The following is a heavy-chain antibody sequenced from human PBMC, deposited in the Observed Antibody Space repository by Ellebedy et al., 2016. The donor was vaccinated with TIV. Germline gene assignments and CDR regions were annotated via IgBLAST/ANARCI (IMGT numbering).Heavy chain of an antibody. J-gene: IGHJ5*02. Sequence: SETLSLXXAISGDSVSGNSVAWNWIRQSPSRGLEWLGRTFYRSKWYFDYAVSVKSRIIINPDTSKNQFSLQLNSVTPEDTAVYFCARDFTVIRGVLNPFDHWGQGILVTVSS. CDR3: ARDFTVIRGVLNPFDH. V-gene: IGHV6-1*01. D-gene: IGHD3-10*01. CDR1: GDSVSGNSVA. CDR2: TFYRSKWYF.